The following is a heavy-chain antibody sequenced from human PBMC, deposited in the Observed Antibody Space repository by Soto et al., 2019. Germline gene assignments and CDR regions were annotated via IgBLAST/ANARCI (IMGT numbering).Heavy chain of an antibody. CDR2: IKSKTDGGTT. Sequence: EVQLVESGGGLVKPGGSLRLSCAASGFTFSNAWMNWVRQAPGKGLEWVGRIKSKTDGGTTDYAAPVKGRFTISRDDSKNTLYLQMNSLQSEDTAVYYCRVYYYENSGAFDYWGQGTLVTVSS. J-gene: IGHJ4*02. V-gene: IGHV3-15*07. D-gene: IGHD3-22*01. CDR1: GFTFSNAW. CDR3: RVYYYENSGAFDY.